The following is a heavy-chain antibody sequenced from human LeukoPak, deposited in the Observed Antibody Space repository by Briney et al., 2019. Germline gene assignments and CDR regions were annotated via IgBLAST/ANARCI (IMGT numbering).Heavy chain of an antibody. CDR2: INGDGRNI. CDR3: TRDLMDYGVSTGLHHYYMDV. Sequence: GGSLRLSCAASGFTFSSYWMHWVRQDPRKGLVWVSRINGDGRNINYADSVRGRFTISRDNAKNTLYLQMNTLRVEDTAVYYCTRDLMDYGVSTGLHHYYMDVWGQGTTVTVSS. CDR1: GFTFSSYW. D-gene: IGHD3-9*01. J-gene: IGHJ6*02. V-gene: IGHV3-74*01.